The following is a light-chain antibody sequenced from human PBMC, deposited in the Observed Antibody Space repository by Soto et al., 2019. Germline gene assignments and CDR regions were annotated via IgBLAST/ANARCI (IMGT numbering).Light chain of an antibody. J-gene: IGKJ1*01. Sequence: EIVLTQSPATLSVSPGERASLSCRASQSVSSNLAWYQQKPGQAPRLLIYDASTRATGITARFSGSGSGTEFTLTISSLQSEDFAVYYCQQYKDWPPWTFGQGTKVDIK. V-gene: IGKV3-15*01. CDR1: QSVSSN. CDR3: QQYKDWPPWT. CDR2: DAS.